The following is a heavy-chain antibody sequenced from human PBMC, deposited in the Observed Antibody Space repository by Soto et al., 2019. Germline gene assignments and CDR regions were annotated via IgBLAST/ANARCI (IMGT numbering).Heavy chain of an antibody. CDR2: ISGSGGST. D-gene: IGHD2-8*01. CDR3: ANQYCTNGVCSGYYYYMDV. J-gene: IGHJ6*03. V-gene: IGHV3-23*01. Sequence: GGSLRLSCAASGFTFSSYAMSWVRQAPGKGLEWVSAISGSGGSTYYADSVKGRFTISRDNSKNTLYLQMNSLRAEDTAVYYCANQYCTNGVCSGYYYYMDVWGKGTTVTVSS. CDR1: GFTFSSYA.